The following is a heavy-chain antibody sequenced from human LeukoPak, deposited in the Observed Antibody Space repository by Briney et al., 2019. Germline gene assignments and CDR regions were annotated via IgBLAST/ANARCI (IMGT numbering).Heavy chain of an antibody. V-gene: IGHV3-48*02. CDR3: ARAPPIAAAGTVDY. Sequence: PGGSLRLSCAASGFDFSGYAMNWVRQAPGKGLEWVSYISSSSSTIYYADSVKGRFTISRDNAKNSLYLQMNSLRDEDTAVYYCARAPPIAAAGTVDYWGQGTLVTVSS. CDR1: GFDFSGYA. D-gene: IGHD6-13*01. J-gene: IGHJ4*02. CDR2: ISSSSSTI.